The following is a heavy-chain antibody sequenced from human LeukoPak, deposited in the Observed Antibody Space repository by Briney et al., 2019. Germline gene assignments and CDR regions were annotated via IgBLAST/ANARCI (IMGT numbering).Heavy chain of an antibody. J-gene: IGHJ5*02. CDR1: GGSFSGYY. CDR2: INHSGST. Sequence: SSETLSLTCAVYGGSFSGYYWSWIRQPPGKGLEWIGEINHSGSTNYNPSLKSRVTISVDTSKNQFSLKLSSVTAADTAVYYCARNGGYSYGFDPWGQGTLVTVSS. V-gene: IGHV4-34*01. D-gene: IGHD5-18*01. CDR3: ARNGGYSYGFDP.